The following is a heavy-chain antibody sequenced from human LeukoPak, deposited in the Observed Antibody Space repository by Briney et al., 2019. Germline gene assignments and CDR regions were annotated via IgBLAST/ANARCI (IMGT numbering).Heavy chain of an antibody. V-gene: IGHV1-69*13. Sequence: ASVKVSCKASGGTFSSYAISWVRQAPGQGREWMGGIIPIFGTANYAQKFQGRVTITADESTSTAYMELSSLRSEDTAVYYCARGRFLEWSFYYYMDVWGKGTTVTVSS. D-gene: IGHD3-3*01. CDR3: ARGRFLEWSFYYYMDV. CDR1: GGTFSSYA. CDR2: IIPIFGTA. J-gene: IGHJ6*03.